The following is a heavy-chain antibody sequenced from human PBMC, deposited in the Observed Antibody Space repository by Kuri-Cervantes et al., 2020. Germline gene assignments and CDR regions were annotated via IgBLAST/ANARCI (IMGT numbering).Heavy chain of an antibody. Sequence: GGSLRLSCAASGFTFSNAWMCWVRQAPGKGLEWVGRIKSKTDGGTTDYAAPVKGRFTISRDDSKNTLYLQMNSLRAEDTAVYYCARDLRGSGSKEPDYWGQGTLVTVSS. CDR3: ARDLRGSGSKEPDY. J-gene: IGHJ4*02. D-gene: IGHD3-10*01. V-gene: IGHV3-15*01. CDR2: IKSKTDGGTT. CDR1: GFTFSNAW.